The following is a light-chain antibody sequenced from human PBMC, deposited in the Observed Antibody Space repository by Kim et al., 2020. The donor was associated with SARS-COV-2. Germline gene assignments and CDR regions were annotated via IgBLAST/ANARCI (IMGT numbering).Light chain of an antibody. V-gene: IGKV1-39*01. Sequence: SASVGDRVTITCRASQDISPYLNWYQQRPEKAPNLLIYATSSLKSGVPSRFTGSGSGTDFTLTITSLQPEDFATYYCQQSHTTPYTFGQGTKLEI. CDR3: QQSHTTPYT. J-gene: IGKJ2*01. CDR2: ATS. CDR1: QDISPY.